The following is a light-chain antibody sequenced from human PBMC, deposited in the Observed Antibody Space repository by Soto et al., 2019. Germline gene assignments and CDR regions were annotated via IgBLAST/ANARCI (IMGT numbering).Light chain of an antibody. V-gene: IGLV2-14*01. CDR1: SSDVGGYNY. CDR3: SPYTSRTTYV. CDR2: EVS. J-gene: IGLJ1*01. Sequence: QSVLTQPVSVSGSPGQSITISCTGTSSDVGGYNYVSWYQQHPGKAPKLMIYEVSNRPSGVSFRFSGSKSGNTASLTISGLQAEDEADYYCSPYTSRTTYVFGTGTKVTVL.